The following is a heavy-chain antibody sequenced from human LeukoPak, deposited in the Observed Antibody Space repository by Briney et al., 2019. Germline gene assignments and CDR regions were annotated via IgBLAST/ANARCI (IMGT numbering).Heavy chain of an antibody. CDR1: GFTFSSYS. J-gene: IGHJ3*02. D-gene: IGHD3-3*01. Sequence: GGSLRLSCAASGFTFSSYSMNWVRQAPGKGLEWVSSISSSSSYIYYADSVQDRFTISRDNAKSSLYLQMNSLRAEDTAVYYCARDHDSNAFDIWGQGTMVTVSS. CDR3: ARDHDSNAFDI. CDR2: ISSSSSYI. V-gene: IGHV3-21*01.